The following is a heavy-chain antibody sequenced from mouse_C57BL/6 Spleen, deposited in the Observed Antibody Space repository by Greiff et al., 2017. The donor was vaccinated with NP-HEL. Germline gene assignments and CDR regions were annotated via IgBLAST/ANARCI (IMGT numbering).Heavy chain of an antibody. CDR2: ISSGSSTI. D-gene: IGHD2-2*01. Sequence: EVKLVESGGGLVKPGGSLKLSCAASGFTFSDYGMHWVRQAPEKGLEWVAYISSGSSTIYYADTVKGRFTISSDNAKNTLFLQMTSLRSEDTAMYYCARGMVTTDAMDYWGQGTSVTVSS. CDR3: ARGMVTTDAMDY. CDR1: GFTFSDYG. J-gene: IGHJ4*01. V-gene: IGHV5-17*01.